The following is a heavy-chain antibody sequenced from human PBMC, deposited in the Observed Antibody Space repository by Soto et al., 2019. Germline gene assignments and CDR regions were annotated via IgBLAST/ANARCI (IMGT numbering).Heavy chain of an antibody. V-gene: IGHV1-58*01. CDR1: GFTFTSSA. J-gene: IGHJ4*02. Sequence: QMQLEQSGPEVKKPGTSVKVSCKASGFTFTSSAFQWVRQARGHRLEWIGWIAVGSGYTNYAQRCQDRVTLTRDMSTATTYMELSRLTSEDTAIHYCAADATAWQQMVPSDYWGQGTLVTVSS. CDR3: AADATAWQQMVPSDY. CDR2: IAVGSGYT. D-gene: IGHD2-8*01.